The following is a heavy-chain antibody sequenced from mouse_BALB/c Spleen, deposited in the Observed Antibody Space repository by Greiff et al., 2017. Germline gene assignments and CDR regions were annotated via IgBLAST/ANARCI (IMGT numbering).Heavy chain of an antibody. CDR1: GFTFSSYA. Sequence: EVQLVESGGGLVKPGGSLKLSCAASGFTFSSYAMSWVRQTPEKRLEWVATISSGGSYTYYPDSVKGRFTISRDNAKNTLYLQMSSLRSEDTAMYYCARHDYYDDYWGQGTTLTVSS. V-gene: IGHV5-9-3*01. D-gene: IGHD2-4*01. J-gene: IGHJ2*01. CDR2: ISSGGSYT. CDR3: ARHDYYDDY.